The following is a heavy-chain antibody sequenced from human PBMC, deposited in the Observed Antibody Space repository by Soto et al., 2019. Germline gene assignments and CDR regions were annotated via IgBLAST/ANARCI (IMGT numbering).Heavy chain of an antibody. V-gene: IGHV4-34*01. CDR3: ARRAGYSSGWVYFDY. CDR1: GGSFSGYH. D-gene: IGHD6-19*01. CDR2: FNHSGST. Sequence: QVQLQQWGAGLLKPSETLSLTCAVYGGSFSGYHWSWIRQPPGKGLEWIGEFNHSGSTKYNPSLKSRVMISADSSKNQFSLTLSSVTAADTAVYYCARRAGYSSGWVYFDYWGQGTLVAVSS. J-gene: IGHJ4*02.